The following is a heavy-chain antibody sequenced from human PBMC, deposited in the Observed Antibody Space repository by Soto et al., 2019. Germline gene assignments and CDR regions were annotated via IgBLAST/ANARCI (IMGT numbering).Heavy chain of an antibody. V-gene: IGHV3-30*18. CDR3: AKKGNGYFQYFDY. CDR2: ISYDGSNK. D-gene: IGHD3-3*01. Sequence: QVQLVESGGGVVQPGRSLRLSCAASGFTFSSYGMHWVLQAPGKGLEWVAVISYDGSNKYYADSVKGRFTISRDNSKNTLYLQMNSLRAEDTAVYYCAKKGNGYFQYFDYWGQGTLVTVSS. CDR1: GFTFSSYG. J-gene: IGHJ4*02.